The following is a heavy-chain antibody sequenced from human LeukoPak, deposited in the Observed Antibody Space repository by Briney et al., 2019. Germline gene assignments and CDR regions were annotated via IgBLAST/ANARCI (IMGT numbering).Heavy chain of an antibody. CDR1: GYSFTSYW. CDR2: IYPGDSDT. V-gene: IGHV5-51*01. Sequence: GESLKISCKGSGYSFTSYWIGWVRQMPGKGLEWMGIIYPGDSDTRYSPSFQGQVTISADRSISTAYLQWSSLKASDTAMYYCARGNYYGSGSYPNPHFDYWGQGTLVTVSS. D-gene: IGHD3-10*01. CDR3: ARGNYYGSGSYPNPHFDY. J-gene: IGHJ4*02.